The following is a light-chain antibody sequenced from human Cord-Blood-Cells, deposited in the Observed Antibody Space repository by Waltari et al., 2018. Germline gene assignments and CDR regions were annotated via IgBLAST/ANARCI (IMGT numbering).Light chain of an antibody. CDR3: SSYTSSSTWV. J-gene: IGLJ3*02. CDR2: DVS. Sequence: QSALTQPASVSGSPGQSITISCTGTSSDAGGYNHVSWYQHHPGNAPKLMIYDVSKRPSGVSNRFSGSKSGNTASLTISGLQAEDEADYYCSSYTSSSTWVFGGGTKLTVL. CDR1: SSDAGGYNH. V-gene: IGLV2-14*03.